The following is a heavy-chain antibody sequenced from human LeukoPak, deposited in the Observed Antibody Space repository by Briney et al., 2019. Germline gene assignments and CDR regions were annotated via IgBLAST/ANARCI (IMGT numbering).Heavy chain of an antibody. V-gene: IGHV3-11*04. D-gene: IGHD5-12*01. CDR1: GFTFSDYY. Sequence: GGSLRLSCAASGFTFSDYYMSWIRQAPGTALEWVACITSSGVTIYSADSVKGRFTISRDNAKNSLYLQMNSLRAEDTAVYYCARESRYSFDYWGQGNMVTVSS. J-gene: IGHJ4*02. CDR3: ARESRYSFDY. CDR2: ITSSGVTI.